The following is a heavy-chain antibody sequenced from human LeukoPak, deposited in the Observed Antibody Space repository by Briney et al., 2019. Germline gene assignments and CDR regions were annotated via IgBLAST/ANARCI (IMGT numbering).Heavy chain of an antibody. J-gene: IGHJ4*02. D-gene: IGHD6-13*01. CDR1: GYTFSDYY. V-gene: IGHV1-2*02. CDR3: ARTLYIAAAPGGFDY. CDR2: INPNSGDT. Sequence: ASVKVSCKTSGYTFSDYYIHWIRQAPGQGLEWVGWINPNSGDTDYAQKFQGRVTMTRDTSTGTAYMELSRLRSDDAAVYYCARTLYIAAAPGGFDYWGQGTLVAVSS.